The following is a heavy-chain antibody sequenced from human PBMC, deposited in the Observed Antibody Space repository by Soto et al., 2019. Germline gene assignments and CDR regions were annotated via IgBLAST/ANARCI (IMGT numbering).Heavy chain of an antibody. J-gene: IGHJ6*02. CDR3: ASPSMVRGVGNYYYGMDV. CDR2: IDPSDSYT. V-gene: IGHV5-10-1*01. Sequence: GESLKISCKGSGYSFTSYWISWVRQMPGKGLEWMGRIDPSDSYTNYSPSFQGHVTISADKSISTAYLQWSSLKASDTAMYYCASPSMVRGVGNYYYGMDVWGQVTTVTVSS. D-gene: IGHD3-10*01. CDR1: GYSFTSYW.